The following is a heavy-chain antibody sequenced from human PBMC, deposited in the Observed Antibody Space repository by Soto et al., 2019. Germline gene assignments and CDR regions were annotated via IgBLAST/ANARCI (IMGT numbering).Heavy chain of an antibody. V-gene: IGHV4-39*01. CDR1: CGSILRSRCP. D-gene: IGHD1-26*01. J-gene: IGHJ3*02. Sequence: SETPFPPNTVSCGSILRSRCPRGVIRQPPGKGLEWIASIKYSGTTFYNPSLKSRVTLSVDTSKNQFALKLSSVTAAETAVYYCARHGITGSYYDAFDIWGQGTMVTVSS. CDR3: ARHGITGSYYDAFDI. CDR2: IKYSGTT.